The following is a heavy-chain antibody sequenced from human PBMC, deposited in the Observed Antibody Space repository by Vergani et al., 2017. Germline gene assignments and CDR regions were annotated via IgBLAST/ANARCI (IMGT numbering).Heavy chain of an antibody. Sequence: QVQLQESGPGLVKPSETLSLTCTVSGGSISSHYWSWTRQPPGKGLEWIGYIYYSGSTNYNPSLKSRVTISVDTSKIQFSLKLSSVTAADTAVYYCARQDYGDYGDYFDYWGQGTLVTVSS. J-gene: IGHJ4*02. CDR3: ARQDYGDYGDYFDY. V-gene: IGHV4-59*11. CDR1: GGSISSHY. CDR2: IYYSGST. D-gene: IGHD4-17*01.